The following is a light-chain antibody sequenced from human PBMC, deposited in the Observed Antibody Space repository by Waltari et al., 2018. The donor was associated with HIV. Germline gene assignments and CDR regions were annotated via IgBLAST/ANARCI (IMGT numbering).Light chain of an antibody. CDR2: SND. Sequence: QSVLTQPPSASGTPGQRVTISCSGGSSNIGSNSVYWYQQVPGTAPKLLVSSNDHRPSGAPDRFSGSNSGTSASLAISGLRSEDEADYFCATWDDNLSTWLFGGGTKLTVL. CDR3: ATWDDNLSTWL. V-gene: IGLV1-47*01. J-gene: IGLJ3*02. CDR1: SSNIGSNS.